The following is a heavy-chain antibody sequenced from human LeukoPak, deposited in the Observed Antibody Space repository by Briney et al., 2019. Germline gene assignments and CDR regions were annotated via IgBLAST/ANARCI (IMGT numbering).Heavy chain of an antibody. D-gene: IGHD1-7*01. CDR3: ARRSTLENFLDS. CDR2: IYYTGST. J-gene: IGHJ4*02. CDR1: GGSISSYY. V-gene: IGHV4-59*08. Sequence: SETPCLTCTLPGGSISSYYWSWMRQPPREGRGWIGNIYYTGSTNYNPSLKSRVTMSVDTSKNQLSLKLSSLTAADSAVYYCARRSTLENFLDSWGQGTPVTVSS.